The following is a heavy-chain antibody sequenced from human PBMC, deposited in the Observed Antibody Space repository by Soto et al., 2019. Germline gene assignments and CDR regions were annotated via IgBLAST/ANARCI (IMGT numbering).Heavy chain of an antibody. Sequence: EVHLVESGGGLFQPGGSLRLSCAASGFTVTSNHLSWVRQAPGKGLEWVSLIYSGSTTYYADSVRGRFTISRDNANNTLFLHMSSLRVEDTAVYYCARISYDYYYFYGMDVWGQGTTVTVAA. CDR3: ARISYDYYYFYGMDV. CDR2: IYSGSTT. V-gene: IGHV3-53*01. D-gene: IGHD3-3*01. CDR1: GFTVTSNH. J-gene: IGHJ6*01.